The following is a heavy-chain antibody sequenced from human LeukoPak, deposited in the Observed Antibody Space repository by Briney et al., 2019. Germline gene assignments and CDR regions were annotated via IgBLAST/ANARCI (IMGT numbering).Heavy chain of an antibody. CDR3: ARVGITMVRGAFLDY. J-gene: IGHJ4*02. Sequence: TGGSLRLSCAASGFTFPTYAMKWVRQAPGKGLEWVSSIRVSDGAAFYADSVKGRFTISRDNAKNSLYLQMNSLRAEDTAVYYCARVGITMVRGAFLDYWGQGTLVTVSS. V-gene: IGHV3-21*04. D-gene: IGHD3-10*01. CDR2: IRVSDGAA. CDR1: GFTFPTYA.